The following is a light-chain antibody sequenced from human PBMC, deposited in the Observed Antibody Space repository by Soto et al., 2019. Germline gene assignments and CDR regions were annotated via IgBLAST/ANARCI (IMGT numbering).Light chain of an antibody. CDR3: QQYQTWPRT. J-gene: IGKJ1*01. Sequence: EVVITQSPASPSVSPGASATLSCTASRSVNMNLAWYQQKPGQAPRLLIYGASARATGIPARFSASGSGTEFTLTIGSLLSEDFAFYYCQQYQTWPRTFGQGTKVEIK. CDR2: GAS. CDR1: RSVNMN. V-gene: IGKV3-15*01.